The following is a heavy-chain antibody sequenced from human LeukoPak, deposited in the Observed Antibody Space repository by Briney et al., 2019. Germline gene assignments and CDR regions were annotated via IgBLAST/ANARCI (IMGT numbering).Heavy chain of an antibody. CDR2: FDPEDGEI. Sequence: ASVKVSCKVSGYTLTEISMHWVRQAPGEGLEWMGGFDPEDGEIIYAQKFQGRVTMTEDTSTDTAYMELSSLRSEDTAVYFCVTGASGDCYYMDVWGKGTTVTVSS. CDR3: VTGASGDCYYMDV. J-gene: IGHJ6*03. CDR1: GYTLTEIS. V-gene: IGHV1-24*01. D-gene: IGHD6-19*01.